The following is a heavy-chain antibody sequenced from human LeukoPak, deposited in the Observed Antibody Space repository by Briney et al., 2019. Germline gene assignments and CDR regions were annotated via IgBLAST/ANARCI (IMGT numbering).Heavy chain of an antibody. CDR3: ARELVVVPAALIYYYYGMDV. Sequence: GGCLRLSCAASGFTFSSYGMHWVRQAPGKGLGWVAVIWYDGSNKYYAASEKGRFTISRDNSKNTLYLQMNSLRAEDTAVYYCARELVVVPAALIYYYYGMDVWGQGTTVTVSS. CDR1: GFTFSSYG. CDR2: IWYDGSNK. J-gene: IGHJ6*02. D-gene: IGHD2-2*01. V-gene: IGHV3-33*01.